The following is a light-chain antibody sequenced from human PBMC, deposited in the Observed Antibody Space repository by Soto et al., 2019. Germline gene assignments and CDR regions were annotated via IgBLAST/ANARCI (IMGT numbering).Light chain of an antibody. CDR2: HVS. Sequence: IVLTQSPATLSVSPGERATLSCRASQSVGSKLAWYQQKPGQVPRLVIYHVSTRATGVPARFSGSGSVTEFTLSISSLQSEDFAVYYCQQYNKWPRTFGQGTKV. J-gene: IGKJ1*01. V-gene: IGKV3-15*01. CDR1: QSVGSK. CDR3: QQYNKWPRT.